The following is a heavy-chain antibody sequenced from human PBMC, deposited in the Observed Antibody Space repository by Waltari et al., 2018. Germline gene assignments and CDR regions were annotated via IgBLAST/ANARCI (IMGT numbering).Heavy chain of an antibody. V-gene: IGHV1-69*04. CDR1: GGTFSSYA. J-gene: IGHJ6*03. Sequence: QVQLVQSGAEVKKPGSSVKVSCKASGGTFSSYAISWVRQAPGQGLEWMGGIIPILGIANYAQKFQGRVTITADESTSTAYMELSSLRSEDTAVYYCARDETGTGAVTQVSYYYYYMDVWGKGTTVTVSS. CDR2: IIPILGIA. D-gene: IGHD1-7*01. CDR3: ARDETGTGAVTQVSYYYYYMDV.